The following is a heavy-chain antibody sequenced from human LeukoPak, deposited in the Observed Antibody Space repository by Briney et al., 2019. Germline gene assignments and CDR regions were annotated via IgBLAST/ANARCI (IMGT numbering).Heavy chain of an antibody. J-gene: IGHJ3*02. CDR1: GYTFTSYG. Sequence: ASVKVSCKASGYTFTSYGISWVRQAPGQGLEWIGWISAYNGNTNYAQKLQGRVTMTTDTSTSTAYMELRSLRSEDTDVYYCARDRELVGVLYAFDIWDQGTMVTVS. CDR2: ISAYNGNT. D-gene: IGHD1-26*01. CDR3: ARDRELVGVLYAFDI. V-gene: IGHV1-18*01.